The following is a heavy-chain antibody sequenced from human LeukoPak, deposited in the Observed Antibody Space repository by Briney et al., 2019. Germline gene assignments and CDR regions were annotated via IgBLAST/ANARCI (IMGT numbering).Heavy chain of an antibody. V-gene: IGHV3-23*01. D-gene: IGHD2-15*01. Sequence: GGSLRLSCAASGFAFSTHALTWVRQAPGKGLQRVSTIRGGGGSTYYADSVKGRFTISRDDSKNTLYLQMNSLRAEDTAIYYCAKAGYCDGADCYSVDYWGQGTLVTVSS. CDR3: AKAGYCDGADCYSVDY. CDR2: IRGGGGST. CDR1: GFAFSTHA. J-gene: IGHJ4*02.